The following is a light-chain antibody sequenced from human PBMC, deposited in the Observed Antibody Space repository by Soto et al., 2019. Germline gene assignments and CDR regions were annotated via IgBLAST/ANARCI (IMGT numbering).Light chain of an antibody. J-gene: IGLJ2*01. V-gene: IGLV1-40*01. CDR3: QSSDSSLSGVV. CDR1: SSNIGAGYD. Sequence: QSVLTQPPSVSGAPGQRVTISCTGSSSNIGAGYDVHWYLQLPGTAPKLLIYGNINRPSGVPDRFSGSKSGTSASLAITGLQAEDEADYYCQSSDSSLSGVVFGGGTKLTVL. CDR2: GNI.